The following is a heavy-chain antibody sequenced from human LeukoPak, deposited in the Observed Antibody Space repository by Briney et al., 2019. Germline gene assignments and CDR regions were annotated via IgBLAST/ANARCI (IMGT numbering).Heavy chain of an antibody. D-gene: IGHD4-17*01. CDR1: GFTVNSNY. Sequence: GGSLRLSCAASGFTVNSNYMSWVRQAPGKGLEWVSLIYSGGSTYYSDSVKGRFTISRDNAKNSLYLQMNSLRAEDTALYYCAKDKTTVTTLGFDYWGQGTLVTVSS. CDR3: AKDKTTVTTLGFDY. J-gene: IGHJ4*02. V-gene: IGHV3-53*05. CDR2: IYSGGST.